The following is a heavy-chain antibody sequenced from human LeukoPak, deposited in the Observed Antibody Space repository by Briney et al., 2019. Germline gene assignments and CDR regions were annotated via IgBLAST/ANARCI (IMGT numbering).Heavy chain of an antibody. CDR3: ARDGYSGSYYRLYYFFMDV. Sequence: GGSLRLSCAASGFTFNNFGMSWVRQAPGKGLEWVSGISGSAGRTYYTDSVKGRFTISRDNSKNTLYLQMNSLRGEDTAVYYCARDGYSGSYYRLYYFFMDVWGKGTTVTVSS. CDR1: GFTFNNFG. CDR2: ISGSAGRT. V-gene: IGHV3-23*01. D-gene: IGHD1-26*01. J-gene: IGHJ6*03.